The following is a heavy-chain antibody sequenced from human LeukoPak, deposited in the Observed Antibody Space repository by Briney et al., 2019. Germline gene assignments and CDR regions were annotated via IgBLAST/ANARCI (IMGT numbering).Heavy chain of an antibody. D-gene: IGHD6-19*01. Sequence: PSETLSLTCTVSGGSISSYYWSWIRQPAGKGLEWIGRIYTSGSTNYNPSLKSRVTMSVDTSKNQFSLKLSSVTAADTAVYYCARGGAVVGFDYFDYWGQGTLVTVSS. V-gene: IGHV4-4*07. J-gene: IGHJ4*02. CDR1: GGSISSYY. CDR2: IYTSGST. CDR3: ARGGAVVGFDYFDY.